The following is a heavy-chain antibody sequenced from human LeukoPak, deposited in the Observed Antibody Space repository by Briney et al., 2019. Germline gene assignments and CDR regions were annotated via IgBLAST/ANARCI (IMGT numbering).Heavy chain of an antibody. CDR3: AGHHPRNTVDF. J-gene: IGHJ4*02. D-gene: IGHD2/OR15-2a*01. CDR1: GGSISSYY. Sequence: PSETLSLTCTVSGGSISSYYWSWIRQPPGKGLEWIAYISDIGSINYNPSLKRRVTISLDTSKNHFSLKLSSLTAADTAVYYCAGHHPRNTVDFWGQGTLVTVSS. CDR2: ISDIGSI. V-gene: IGHV4-59*08.